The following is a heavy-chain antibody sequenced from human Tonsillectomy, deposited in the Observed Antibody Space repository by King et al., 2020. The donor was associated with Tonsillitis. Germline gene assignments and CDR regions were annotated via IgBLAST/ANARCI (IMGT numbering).Heavy chain of an antibody. CDR1: GGSIGSGDSS. Sequence: LQLQESGSGLVKPSQTLSLTCAVSGGSIGSGDSSWTWIRQPPGRGLEWIGYIYHSGSTHYNPSLESRVTISIDRSKSQFSLKLSSVTAADTAGYYCARVSGDLYFDYWGQGTLVTVSS. D-gene: IGHD4-17*01. CDR2: IYHSGST. CDR3: ARVSGDLYFDY. V-gene: IGHV4-30-2*01. J-gene: IGHJ4*02.